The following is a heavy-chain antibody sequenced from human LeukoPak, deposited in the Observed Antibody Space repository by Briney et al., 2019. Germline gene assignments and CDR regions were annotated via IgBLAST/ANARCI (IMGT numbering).Heavy chain of an antibody. CDR3: AKGYGDHTLMQDAFDI. CDR1: GFTFSSYW. V-gene: IGHV3-74*01. D-gene: IGHD4-17*01. J-gene: IGHJ3*02. CDR2: INSDGSST. Sequence: GGSLRLSCAASGFTFSSYWMHWVRQAPGKGLVWVSRINSDGSSTSYADSVKGRFTISRDNSKNTLYLQMNSLRAEDMALYYCAKGYGDHTLMQDAFDIWGQGTMVTVSS.